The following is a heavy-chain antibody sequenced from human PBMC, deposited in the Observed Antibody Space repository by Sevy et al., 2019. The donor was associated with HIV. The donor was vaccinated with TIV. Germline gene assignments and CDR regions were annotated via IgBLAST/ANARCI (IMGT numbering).Heavy chain of an antibody. J-gene: IGHJ6*03. Sequence: WGYLRLSCAVSGFSFDSYGMTWVRQAPGKGLEWVSAISGSGTRTYYADSVKGRFIISRDNSKNTLDLQMNSLRAEDTAIYYCAKGGGGHYDPDEIAYYFYYYNMDVWGKGTTVTVSS. V-gene: IGHV3-23*01. CDR1: GFSFDSYG. D-gene: IGHD3-22*01. CDR3: AKGGGGHYDPDEIAYYFYYYNMDV. CDR2: ISGSGTRT.